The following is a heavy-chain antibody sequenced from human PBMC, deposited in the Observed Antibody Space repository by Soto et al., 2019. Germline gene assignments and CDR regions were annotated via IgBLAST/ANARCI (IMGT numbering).Heavy chain of an antibody. CDR1: GYTFTSYD. CDR3: ARRAETNGWNGFGADKYYFDF. D-gene: IGHD1-1*01. CDR2: MNPNTGNS. Sequence: GASVKVSCKASGYTFTSYDIYWVRQATGQGLEWMGWMNPNTGNSGYAQKCQGRVTVTSDTSRNTVYMELSSLRSEDTAVYYCARRAETNGWNGFGADKYYFDFWGQGTLVTVSS. V-gene: IGHV1-8*01. J-gene: IGHJ4*02.